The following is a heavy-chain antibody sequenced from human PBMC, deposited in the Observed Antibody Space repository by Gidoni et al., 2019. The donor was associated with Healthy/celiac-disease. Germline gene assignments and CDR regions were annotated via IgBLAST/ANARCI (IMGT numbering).Heavy chain of an antibody. V-gene: IGHV4-34*01. CDR3: ARSSSSWYAWFDP. CDR2: INHSGST. D-gene: IGHD6-13*01. CDR1: GGSFSGYY. Sequence: QVQLQQWGAGLLKPSETLSLTCAVYGGSFSGYYWSWIRQPPGKGLEWIGEINHSGSTNYNPSLKSRVTISVDTSKNQFSLKLSSVTAADTAVYYCARSSSSWYAWFDPWGQGTLVTVSS. J-gene: IGHJ5*02.